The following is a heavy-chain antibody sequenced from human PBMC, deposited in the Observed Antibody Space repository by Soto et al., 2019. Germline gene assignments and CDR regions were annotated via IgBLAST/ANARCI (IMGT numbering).Heavy chain of an antibody. CDR2: IWYDGSNK. Sequence: QVQLVESGGGVVQPGRSLRLSCAASGFTFSSYGMHWVRQAPGKGLEWVAVIWYDGSNKYYADSVKGRFTISRDNSKNTLYLQMNSLRAEDTAVYYCARDPGDDSGKSYYYYYYMDVWGKGTTVTVSS. V-gene: IGHV3-33*01. CDR3: ARDPGDDSGKSYYYYYYMDV. CDR1: GFTFSSYG. J-gene: IGHJ6*03. D-gene: IGHD4-17*01.